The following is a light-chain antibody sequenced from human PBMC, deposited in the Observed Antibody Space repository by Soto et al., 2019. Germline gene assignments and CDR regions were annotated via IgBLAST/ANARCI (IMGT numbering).Light chain of an antibody. CDR1: SSNIGSSD. V-gene: IGLV1-47*01. CDR2: ENN. Sequence: QSVLTKPPSVSGTPGQRVSISCSGSSSNIGSSDVYWYQQLPGTAPKLFIYENNRRPSGVPDRFSGSKSGTSASLAISGLRSEDEADYYCATWDDSLSGPVFGGGTKLTVL. J-gene: IGLJ2*01. CDR3: ATWDDSLSGPV.